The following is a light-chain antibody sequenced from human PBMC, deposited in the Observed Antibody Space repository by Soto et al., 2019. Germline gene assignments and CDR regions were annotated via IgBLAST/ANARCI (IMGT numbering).Light chain of an antibody. J-gene: IGKJ5*01. CDR1: QSISRN. Sequence: SSLSASVGDRVTITCRASQSISRNLNWYQHKPGKAPKLLIYAASSLQNGVPSRFSGGGSGTEFTLSISSLQPEDFGTYYCQQSYTTASITFGQGTRLEIK. CDR2: AAS. V-gene: IGKV1-39*01. CDR3: QQSYTTASIT.